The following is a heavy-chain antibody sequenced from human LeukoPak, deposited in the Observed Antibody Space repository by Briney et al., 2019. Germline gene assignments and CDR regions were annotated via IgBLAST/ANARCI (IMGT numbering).Heavy chain of an antibody. V-gene: IGHV1-18*01. CDR3: AREGDLNTVTPIFDH. J-gene: IGHJ4*02. D-gene: IGHD4-17*01. Sequence: ASVKVSCKASGYTFTSYGISWVRQAPGQGLEWLGWLSDYNGNTNYAQKFQGRVTMTTDTSTNTAYMELKSLRSDDTAVYFCAREGDLNTVTPIFDHWGQGTLVTVSS. CDR1: GYTFTSYG. CDR2: LSDYNGNT.